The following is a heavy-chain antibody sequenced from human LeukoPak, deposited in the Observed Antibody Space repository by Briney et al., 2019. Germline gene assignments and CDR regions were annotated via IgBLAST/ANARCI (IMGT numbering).Heavy chain of an antibody. V-gene: IGHV3-21*01. CDR1: GYTLSSYN. D-gene: IGHD2-15*01. Sequence: GGSQSLPCAASGYTLSSYNMHWVRQAPGKGLEWVSSITGSGTYMHYTDSVKGRFTISRDNAKNSLYLQMNSLRAEDTAIYYCARISRGGRDFWVQGTKFTVSS. J-gene: IGHJ4*02. CDR3: ARISRGGRDF. CDR2: ITGSGTYM.